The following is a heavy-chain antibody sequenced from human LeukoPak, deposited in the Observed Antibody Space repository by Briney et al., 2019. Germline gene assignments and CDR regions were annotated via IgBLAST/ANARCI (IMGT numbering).Heavy chain of an antibody. V-gene: IGHV3-7*01. D-gene: IGHD2-21*01. CDR3: ASDPFNIAAHDAFNF. CDR1: GFTFNTYW. Sequence: GGSLRLSCVASGFTFNTYWMSWVRQAPGKGLEWVANINHDGSGKYYVDSVKGRLTISRDNAKNSLYLQMNSLRVEDTAVYYCASDPFNIAAHDAFNFWGQGTAVAVSS. CDR2: INHDGSGK. J-gene: IGHJ3*01.